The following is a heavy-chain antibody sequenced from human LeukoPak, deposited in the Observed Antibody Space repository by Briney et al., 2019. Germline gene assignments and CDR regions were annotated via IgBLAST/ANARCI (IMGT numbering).Heavy chain of an antibody. CDR2: IYHSGST. CDR3: ARHFRLSSGWYGTRLTVRFTPFDY. CDR1: GGSISSGGYY. V-gene: IGHV4-30-2*03. D-gene: IGHD6-19*01. Sequence: SSETLSLTCTVSGGSISSGGYYWSWIRQPPGKGLEWIGYIYHSGSTYYNPSLKSRVTISVDTSKNQFSLKLSSVTAADTAVYYCARHFRLSSGWYGTRLTVRFTPFDYWGQGTLVTVSS. J-gene: IGHJ4*02.